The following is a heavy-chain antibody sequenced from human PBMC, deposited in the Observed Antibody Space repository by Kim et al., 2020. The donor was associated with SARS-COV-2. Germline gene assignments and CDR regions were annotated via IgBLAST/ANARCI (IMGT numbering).Heavy chain of an antibody. D-gene: IGHD6-19*01. J-gene: IGHJ6*02. Sequence: ASVKVSCKASGYTFTSYAMHWVRQAPGQRLEWMGWINAGNGNTKYSQKFQGRVTITRDTSASTAYMELSSLRSEDTAVYYCAREGSRQWLVLGVYGMDVWGQGTTVTVSS. CDR2: INAGNGNT. V-gene: IGHV1-3*01. CDR1: GYTFTSYA. CDR3: AREGSRQWLVLGVYGMDV.